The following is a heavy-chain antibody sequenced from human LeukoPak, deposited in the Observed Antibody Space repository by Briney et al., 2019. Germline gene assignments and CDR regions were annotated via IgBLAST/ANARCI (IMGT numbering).Heavy chain of an antibody. V-gene: IGHV1-69*05. CDR1: GGTFSSYA. Sequence: ASVKVSCKASGGTFSSYAISWVRQAPGQGLEWMGGIIPIFGTANYAQKFQGRVTITTDESTSTAYMELSSLRSEDTAVYYCARVVAAAVSHWFDPWGQGTLVTVSS. D-gene: IGHD6-13*01. J-gene: IGHJ5*02. CDR3: ARVVAAAVSHWFDP. CDR2: IIPIFGTA.